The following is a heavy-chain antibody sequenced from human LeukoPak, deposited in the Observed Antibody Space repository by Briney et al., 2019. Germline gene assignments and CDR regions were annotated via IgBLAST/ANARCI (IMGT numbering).Heavy chain of an antibody. CDR2: ISASGSLT. CDR3: AKGWFGETLHGPHDY. V-gene: IGHV3-23*01. CDR1: EFTFSTYA. J-gene: IGHJ4*02. Sequence: GGSLRLSCAASEFTFSTYAMSWVRQAPGKGLEGVSSISASGSLTYYADSVKGRFTISRDNSKSILFLQMNSLTVEDTAVYYWAKGWFGETLHGPHDYWGQGTLVTVSS. D-gene: IGHD3-10*01.